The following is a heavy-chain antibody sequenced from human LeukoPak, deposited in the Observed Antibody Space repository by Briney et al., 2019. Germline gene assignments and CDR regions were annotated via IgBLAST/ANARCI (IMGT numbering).Heavy chain of an antibody. CDR2: IYYGGST. CDR1: GGSISSYY. CDR3: ARGRDGYTR. D-gene: IGHD5-24*01. Sequence: SETLSLTCTVSGGSISSYYWSWIRQPPGKGLEWIGYIYYGGSTNYNPSLKSRVTISVDTSKNQFSLKLSSVTAADTAVCYCARGRDGYTRWGQGTLVTVSS. V-gene: IGHV4-59*01. J-gene: IGHJ4*02.